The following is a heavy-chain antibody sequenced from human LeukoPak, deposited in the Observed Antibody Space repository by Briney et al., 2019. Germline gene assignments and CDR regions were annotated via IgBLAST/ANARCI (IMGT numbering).Heavy chain of an antibody. Sequence: PGASLRLSCAASGFTFSSYGMSWVRQAPGKGLEWVSGISGSGGSSGGSTYYADSVKGRFTISRDNSKNMLYLQMNSLRAEDTAEYYCAKGRWNFDYWGQGSLVTVSS. CDR3: AKGRWNFDY. J-gene: IGHJ4*02. V-gene: IGHV3-23*01. D-gene: IGHD1-1*01. CDR2: ISGSGGSSGGST. CDR1: GFTFSSYG.